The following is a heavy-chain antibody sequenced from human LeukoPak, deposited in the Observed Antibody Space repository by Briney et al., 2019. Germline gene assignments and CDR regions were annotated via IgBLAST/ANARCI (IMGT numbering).Heavy chain of an antibody. V-gene: IGHV3-21*01. CDR2: ISSSSSYI. CDR1: GFTFSSYS. D-gene: IGHD3-3*01. Sequence: PGGSLRLSCAASGFTFSSYSMNWVRQAPGKGLEWVSSISSSSSYIYYADSVKGRFTISRDNAKNSLYLQMNSLRAEDTAVYYCARARGGLEWLLENDAFDIWGQGTMVTVSS. CDR3: ARARGGLEWLLENDAFDI. J-gene: IGHJ3*02.